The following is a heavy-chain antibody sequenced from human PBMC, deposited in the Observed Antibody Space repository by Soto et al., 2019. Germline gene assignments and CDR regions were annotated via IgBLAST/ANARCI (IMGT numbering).Heavy chain of an antibody. J-gene: IGHJ5*02. CDR1: GYTFTNHW. CDR3: ASVWWNSGNWFDP. CDR2: IYPDDSDT. Sequence: GESLKISCKGSGYTFTNHWVGWVRQMPGKGLEWMGIIYPDDSDTRYSPSFQGQVTISADKSLTTAYLQWSSLKASDTAMYYCASVWWNSGNWFDPWGQGTLVTAPQ. D-gene: IGHD3-16*01. V-gene: IGHV5-51*01.